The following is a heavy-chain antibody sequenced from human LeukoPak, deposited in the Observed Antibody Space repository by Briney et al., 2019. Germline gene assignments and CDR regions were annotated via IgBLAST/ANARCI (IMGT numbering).Heavy chain of an antibody. CDR1: GGSITSYY. CDR2: FYYSGST. Sequence: SETLSLTCFVSGGSITSYYWSWIRQPPGKGLEWMGFFYYSGSTNYNPSLKSRVTMSVDTSNNEFSLKLNSVTAADTAVYYCARTYDSPGYYSPDYYYMDVWGKGTTVTISS. D-gene: IGHD3-22*01. CDR3: ARTYDSPGYYSPDYYYMDV. V-gene: IGHV4-59*12. J-gene: IGHJ6*03.